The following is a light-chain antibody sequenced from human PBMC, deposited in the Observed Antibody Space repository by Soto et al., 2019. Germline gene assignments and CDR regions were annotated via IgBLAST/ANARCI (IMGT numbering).Light chain of an antibody. V-gene: IGLV2-14*01. J-gene: IGLJ2*01. Sequence: QSALTQPASVSGSPGQSITISCTGTSSDVGYYNYVSWYQHHPGRAPKLIIYEVTNRPSGVSNRFSGSKSGNTASLTISGLQAEDEADYYCSSYTTSITLVIFGGGTKLTVL. CDR1: SSDVGYYNY. CDR2: EVT. CDR3: SSYTTSITLVI.